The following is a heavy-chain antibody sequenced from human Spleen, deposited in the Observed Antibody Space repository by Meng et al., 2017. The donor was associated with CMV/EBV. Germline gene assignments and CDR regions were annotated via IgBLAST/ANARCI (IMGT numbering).Heavy chain of an antibody. D-gene: IGHD6-13*01. Sequence: RLSCAGAGFTVSNYAMTWDRQDPGKGMEWVAVIYAGGRSAYYADSVKGRFTIFRDSSKNTVYLEMNSLRAEETALYYCAKDSTYSAWGQGTLVTVSS. V-gene: IGHV3-23*03. J-gene: IGHJ5*02. CDR3: AKDSTYSA. CDR2: IYAGGRSA. CDR1: GFTVSNYA.